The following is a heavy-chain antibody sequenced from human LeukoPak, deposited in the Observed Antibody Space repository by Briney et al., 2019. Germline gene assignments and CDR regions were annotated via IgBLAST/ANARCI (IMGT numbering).Heavy chain of an antibody. CDR3: ARQGTGGRATDI. D-gene: IGHD1-14*01. V-gene: IGHV4-39*01. CDR1: GASISTTSYF. CDR2: VYYGGST. J-gene: IGHJ3*02. Sequence: SETLSLTCTVAGASISTTSYFWDWIRQPPGKGLEWIGGVYYGGSTYYNPSLKSRVTISVDTSKNQFSLTLSSLTAADTAVYYCARQGTGGRATDIWGQGTMVTVSS.